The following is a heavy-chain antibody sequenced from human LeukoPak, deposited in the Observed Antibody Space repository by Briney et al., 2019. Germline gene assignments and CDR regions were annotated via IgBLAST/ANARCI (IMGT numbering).Heavy chain of an antibody. D-gene: IGHD6-19*01. CDR1: GFTFSSYS. CDR3: ARDYGLAAADY. CDR2: ISSSSSYI. Sequence: GGSLRLSCAASGFTFSSYSMNWVRQAPGKGLEWVSSISSSSSYIYYADSVKGRFTISRDNAKNSLYLQMNSLRAEDTVVYYCARDYGLAAADYWGQGTLVTVSS. V-gene: IGHV3-21*01. J-gene: IGHJ4*02.